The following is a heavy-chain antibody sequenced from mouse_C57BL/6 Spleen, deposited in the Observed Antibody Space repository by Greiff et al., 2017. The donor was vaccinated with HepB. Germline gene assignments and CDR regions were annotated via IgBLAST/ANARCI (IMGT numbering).Heavy chain of an antibody. Sequence: EVKLVESGPGLVKPSQSLSLTCSVTGYSITSGYYWNWIRQFPGNKLEWMGYISYDGSNNYNPSLKNRISITRDTSKNQFFLKLNSVTTEDTATYYCARDLSDGYYVGFAYWGQGTLVTVSA. J-gene: IGHJ3*01. CDR3: ARDLSDGYYVGFAY. D-gene: IGHD2-3*01. CDR1: GYSITSGYY. CDR2: ISYDGSN. V-gene: IGHV3-6*01.